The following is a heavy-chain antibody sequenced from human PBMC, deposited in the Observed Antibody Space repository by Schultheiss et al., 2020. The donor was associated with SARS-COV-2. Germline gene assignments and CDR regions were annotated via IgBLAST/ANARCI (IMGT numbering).Heavy chain of an antibody. J-gene: IGHJ4*02. CDR3: ARHDLRATYFDY. CDR2: IYYSGST. D-gene: IGHD1-26*01. Sequence: TLSLTCTVSGGSISSYYWSWIRQPPGKGLEWIGYIYYSGSTNYNPSLKSRVTISVDTSKNQFSLKLSSVTAADTAVYYCARHDLRATYFDYWGQGTLVTVSS. CDR1: GGSISSYY. V-gene: IGHV4-59*08.